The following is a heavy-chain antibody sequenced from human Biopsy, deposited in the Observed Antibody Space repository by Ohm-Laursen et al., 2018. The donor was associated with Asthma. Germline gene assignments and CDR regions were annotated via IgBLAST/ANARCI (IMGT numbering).Heavy chain of an antibody. CDR1: GFTFSTYG. CDR2: ISYDGTNK. V-gene: IGHV3-30*03. Sequence: SLRLSCTASGFTFSTYGMHWVRQAPGKGLEWVAVISYDGTNKDYADSVKGRFTFSRDNSQNTLSLEMNSLRVEDTAVYYCARDLGTTRMDVWGQGTTVTVSS. CDR3: ARDLGTTRMDV. D-gene: IGHD1-1*01. J-gene: IGHJ6*02.